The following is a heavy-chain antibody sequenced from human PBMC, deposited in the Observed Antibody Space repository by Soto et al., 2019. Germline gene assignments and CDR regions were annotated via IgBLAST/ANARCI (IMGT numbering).Heavy chain of an antibody. J-gene: IGHJ5*02. CDR2: ISGSGGST. D-gene: IGHD6-13*01. V-gene: IGHV3-23*01. Sequence: EVQLLESGGDLIQPGGSLRLSCAASGFTFSTYPMSWVRQAPGKGLEWVSAISGSGGSTYYADSVKGRFTISRDNSKSTLYLQMSSLRAEDTALYYCAKDNLIPGGTFWFDPRGQGTLVTVS. CDR1: GFTFSTYP. CDR3: AKDNLIPGGTFWFDP.